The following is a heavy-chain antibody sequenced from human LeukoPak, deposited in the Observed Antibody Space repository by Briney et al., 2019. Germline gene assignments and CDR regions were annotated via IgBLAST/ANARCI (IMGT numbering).Heavy chain of an antibody. J-gene: IGHJ4*02. D-gene: IGHD3-22*01. CDR3: AREPSYDSSGYYLFDY. Sequence: ASVKVSCKASGYTFTSYYMHWVRQAPGQGLEWMGIINPSGGSTSYAQKFQGRVTMTRDTSTSTVYMELSSLRSEDTAVYYCAREPSYDSSGYYLFDYWGQGTLVTVSS. V-gene: IGHV1-46*01. CDR2: INPSGGST. CDR1: GYTFTSYY.